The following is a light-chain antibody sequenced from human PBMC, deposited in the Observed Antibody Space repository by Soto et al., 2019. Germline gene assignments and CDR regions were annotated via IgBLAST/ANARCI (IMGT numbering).Light chain of an antibody. CDR2: AAS. V-gene: IGKV1-39*01. J-gene: IGKJ1*01. CDR3: QQSYSTPWT. Sequence: DFLLTQSPSSLSASVGDRVTITCRSSQTISTYLNWYQQKPGRAPELLIYAASTVQSGVPSRFTDSGSGTDFTLTITSLQAEDFATYYCQQSYSTPWTFGQGTRVDLK. CDR1: QTISTY.